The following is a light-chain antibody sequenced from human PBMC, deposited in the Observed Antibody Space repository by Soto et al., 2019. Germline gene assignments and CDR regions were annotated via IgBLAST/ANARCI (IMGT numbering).Light chain of an antibody. CDR2: NSS. V-gene: IGKV1-5*03. Sequence: DIQRTKSPSTLSGSLGDRVRISCGGIEPISSWLSWYQPKPLKCRNLVSYNSSTLKSGVPSRFSGSGSGTEFTLTXSSLQPDDFATYYCQQYNSYSEAFDQGTKV. CDR3: QQYNSYSEA. J-gene: IGKJ1*01. CDR1: EPISSW.